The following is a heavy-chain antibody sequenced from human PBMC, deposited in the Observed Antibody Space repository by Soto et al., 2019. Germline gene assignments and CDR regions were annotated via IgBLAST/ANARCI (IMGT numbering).Heavy chain of an antibody. D-gene: IGHD6-13*01. CDR1: GYTFTGYY. V-gene: IGHV1-2*04. CDR3: ARGLAAAGPIASDYYYYGMDV. J-gene: IGHJ6*02. CDR2: INPNSGGT. Sequence: QVPLVQSGAEVKKPGASVKVSCKASGYTFTGYYMHWVRQAPGQGLEWMGWINPNSGGTNYAQKFQGWVTMTRDTSLSTAYMELSRLRSDDTAVYYCARGLAAAGPIASDYYYYGMDVWGQGTTVTVSS.